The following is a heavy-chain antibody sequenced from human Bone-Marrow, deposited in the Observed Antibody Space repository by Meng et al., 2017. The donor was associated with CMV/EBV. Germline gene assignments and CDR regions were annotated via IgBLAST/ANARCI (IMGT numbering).Heavy chain of an antibody. CDR3: AKDRRSITIFGVVMNGGFDY. D-gene: IGHD3-3*01. J-gene: IGHJ4*02. Sequence: GGSLRLSCAASGFTFSSYAMSWVRQAPGKGLEWVSVIYSGGSSTYYADSVKGRFTISRDNSKNTLYLQMNSLRAEDTAVYYCAKDRRSITIFGVVMNGGFDYWGQGTLVTVSS. CDR2: IYSGGSST. V-gene: IGHV3-23*03. CDR1: GFTFSSYA.